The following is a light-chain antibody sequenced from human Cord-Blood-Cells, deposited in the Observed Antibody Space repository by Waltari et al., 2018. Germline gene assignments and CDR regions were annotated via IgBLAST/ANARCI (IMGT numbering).Light chain of an antibody. J-gene: IGKJ3*01. CDR1: QGISSY. Sequence: IQLTQSPSSLSASVGDRVTITCRASQGISSYLAWYQQKPGKDPKLLIYAASTLQSGVPSRFSGSGSGTDFTLTISSLQPEDFATYYCQQLNSYPFTVGPGTKVDIK. CDR2: AAS. V-gene: IGKV1-9*01. CDR3: QQLNSYPFT.